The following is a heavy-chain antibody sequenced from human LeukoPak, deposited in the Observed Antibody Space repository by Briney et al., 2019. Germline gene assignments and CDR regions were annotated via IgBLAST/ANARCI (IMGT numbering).Heavy chain of an antibody. D-gene: IGHD3-10*01. J-gene: IGHJ6*03. CDR2: INPNSGGT. Sequence: RASVKVSCKASGCTFTGYYMHWVRQAPGQGLEWMGRINPNSGGTNYAQKFQGRVTVTRDTSISTAYMELSRLRSDDTAVYYCARLQRGSGSYYTEGYYYYYMDVWSKGTTVTVSS. V-gene: IGHV1-2*06. CDR1: GCTFTGYY. CDR3: ARLQRGSGSYYTEGYYYYYMDV.